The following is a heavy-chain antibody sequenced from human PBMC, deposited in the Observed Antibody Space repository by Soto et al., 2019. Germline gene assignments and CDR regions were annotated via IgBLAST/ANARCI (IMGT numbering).Heavy chain of an antibody. Sequence: PGGSLRLSCAASGFPFTVYGMHAVREAPDKRLEWVAVIWYDGSNKYYADSVKGRFTISRDNSKNTLYLQMNSLRAEDTAVYYCAAADFWSGYSYLYYYGMDVWGQGTTVTVSS. CDR3: AAADFWSGYSYLYYYGMDV. CDR1: GFPFTVYG. V-gene: IGHV3-33*01. D-gene: IGHD3-3*01. J-gene: IGHJ6*02. CDR2: IWYDGSNK.